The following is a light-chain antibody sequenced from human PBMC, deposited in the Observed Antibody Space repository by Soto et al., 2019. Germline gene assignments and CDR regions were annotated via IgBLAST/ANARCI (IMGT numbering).Light chain of an antibody. V-gene: IGKV2-28*01. CDR2: LGS. J-gene: IGKJ1*01. Sequence: EIVMTQSPLSVPVTPGEPASISCRSSQSLPLGNGYHYVDWYLQKPGQSPQLLIDLGSNRASGVPDRFSSSGPGTDFTLTISSVEAEDVGVYYCMEGLQLPRTFGQGTKVEI. CDR3: MEGLQLPRT. CDR1: QSLPLGNGYHY.